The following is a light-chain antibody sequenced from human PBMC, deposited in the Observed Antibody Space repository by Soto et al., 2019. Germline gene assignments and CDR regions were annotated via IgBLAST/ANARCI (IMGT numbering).Light chain of an antibody. V-gene: IGKV3-20*01. CDR2: DAS. CDR3: QQYGSSPWT. Sequence: ILVTQCPVTLYLSPGERATLSCRASQSISNNYLAWYQQKPGQAPRLLIYDASSRATGIPDRFSGSGSGTDFTLTISRLEPEDFAVYYCQQYGSSPWTFGQGTKVDIK. J-gene: IGKJ1*01. CDR1: QSISNNY.